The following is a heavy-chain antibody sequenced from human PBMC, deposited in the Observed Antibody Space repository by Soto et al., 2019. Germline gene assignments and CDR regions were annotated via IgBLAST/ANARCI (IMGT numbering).Heavy chain of an antibody. Sequence: GGSLRLSCAASGFTFSNAWMSWVRQAPGKGLEWVGRIKIKTDGGTTDYDAPVKGRFTISRDDSKNTLYLQMNSLKTEDTAVYYCITRITIFGVVITLFDYWGQGTLVTVSS. CDR3: ITRITIFGVVITLFDY. CDR2: IKIKTDGGTT. V-gene: IGHV3-15*01. CDR1: GFTFSNAW. D-gene: IGHD3-3*01. J-gene: IGHJ4*02.